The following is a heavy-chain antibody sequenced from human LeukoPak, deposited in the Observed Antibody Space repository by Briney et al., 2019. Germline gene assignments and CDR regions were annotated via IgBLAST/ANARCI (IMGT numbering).Heavy chain of an antibody. CDR3: ARGLGLFDY. CDR1: GGSISNSDYY. J-gene: IGHJ4*02. V-gene: IGHV4-61*08. CDR2: IYYSGST. Sequence: SETLSLTCTVSGGSISNSDYYWSWIRQPPGKGLEWIGYIYYSGSTNYNPSLKSRVTISVDTSKNQFSLKLSSVTAADTAVYYCARGLGLFDYWGQGTLVTVSS. D-gene: IGHD1-26*01.